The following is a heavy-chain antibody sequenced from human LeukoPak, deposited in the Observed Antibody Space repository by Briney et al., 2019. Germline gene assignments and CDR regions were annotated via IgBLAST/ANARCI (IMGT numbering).Heavy chain of an antibody. J-gene: IGHJ4*02. CDR3: ARLGEYSSSWEYFDY. CDR2: FNPGDSDT. Sequence: GAPLEISCQGSGSTFTRNWIGWARRLPGKGLGGLGIFNPGDSDTRYSPSFQGQVTISADKSISTADLQWSSQKASDTGMYYCARLGEYSSSWEYFDYWGQGTLVTVP. D-gene: IGHD6-13*01. CDR1: GSTFTRNW. V-gene: IGHV5-51*01.